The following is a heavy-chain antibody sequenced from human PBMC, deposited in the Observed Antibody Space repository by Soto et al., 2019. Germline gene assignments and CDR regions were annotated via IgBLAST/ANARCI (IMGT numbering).Heavy chain of an antibody. V-gene: IGHV3-74*01. D-gene: IGHD4-17*01. CDR3: ARFRFDGDYVP. Sequence: EVQLVESGGGLVQPGGSLRLSCAVSGFTFSNYWMHWVRQAPGKGLVLVSRINSDGSSTSYADFVKGRFTISRDNAKNTLYLQMNSLRAEDTAVYYCARFRFDGDYVPWGQGTLVTVSS. CDR1: GFTFSNYW. CDR2: INSDGSST. J-gene: IGHJ5*02.